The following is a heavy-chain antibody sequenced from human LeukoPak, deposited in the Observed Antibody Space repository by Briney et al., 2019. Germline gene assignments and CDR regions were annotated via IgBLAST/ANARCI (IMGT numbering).Heavy chain of an antibody. V-gene: IGHV4-38-2*02. CDR3: ARHRGSGWYNWFDP. Sequence: SETLSLTCTVSGYSISSGYYWGWIRQPPGKGLEWIGSIYHSGRTFYSPSLKSRVTISVDTSKNQFSLKLSSVTAADTAVYYCARHRGSGWYNWFDPWGQGTLVTVSS. D-gene: IGHD6-19*01. CDR2: IYHSGRT. J-gene: IGHJ5*02. CDR1: GYSISSGYY.